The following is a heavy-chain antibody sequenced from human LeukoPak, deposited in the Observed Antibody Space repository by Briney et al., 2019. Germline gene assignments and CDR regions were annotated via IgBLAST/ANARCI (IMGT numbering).Heavy chain of an antibody. D-gene: IGHD2-2*01. CDR2: IYYSGST. CDR3: ARVGYCSSTSCPTYFDY. CDR1: GGSISSYY. Sequence: NPSETLSLTCTVSGGSISSYYWSWIRQPPGKGLEWIGYIYYSGSTNYNPSLKSRVTISVDTSKNQFSLKLSSVTAADTAVYYCARVGYCSSTSCPTYFDYWGQGTLVTVSS. J-gene: IGHJ4*02. V-gene: IGHV4-59*01.